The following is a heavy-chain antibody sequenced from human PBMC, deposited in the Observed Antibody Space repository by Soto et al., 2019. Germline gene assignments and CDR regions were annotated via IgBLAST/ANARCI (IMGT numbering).Heavy chain of an antibody. CDR2: ISGSDGRT. J-gene: IGHJ4*02. V-gene: IGHV3-23*01. CDR1: GFTFSSYA. CDR3: AKGVSQYTPLALFDY. D-gene: IGHD5-18*01. Sequence: GGSLRLCCAASGFTFSSYAMSWVRQATGKGLEWVSTISGSDGRTYSTDSVKGRFTISRDNSRNTAYLQMNSLRVEDTAVYYCAKGVSQYTPLALFDYWGRGTLVTVSS.